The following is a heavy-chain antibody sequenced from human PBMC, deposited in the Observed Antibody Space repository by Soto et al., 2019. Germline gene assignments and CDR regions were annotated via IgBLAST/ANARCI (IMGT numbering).Heavy chain of an antibody. CDR3: AKVRDYGDYAALDY. J-gene: IGHJ4*02. CDR1: GFTFSSYG. D-gene: IGHD4-17*01. Sequence: HPGGSLRLSCAASGFTFSSYGMHWVRQAPGKGLEWVAVISYDGSNKYYADSVKGRFTISRDNSKNTLYLQMNSLRAEDTAVYYCAKVRDYGDYAALDYWGQGTLVTVSS. CDR2: ISYDGSNK. V-gene: IGHV3-30*18.